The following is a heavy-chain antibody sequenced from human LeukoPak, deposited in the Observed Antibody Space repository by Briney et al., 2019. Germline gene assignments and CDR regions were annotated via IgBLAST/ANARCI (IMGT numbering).Heavy chain of an antibody. CDR3: VSSTGQQLIPYDY. Sequence: GGSLRLSCAVSGTNVSTNYMTWIRQAPGKGLEWVSLIYGGGAAYYAESVRGRFIISGDNSKNTLFLQMNSLRPEDTAVYYCVSSTGQQLIPYDYWGQGTHVAVSS. CDR1: GTNVSTNY. D-gene: IGHD6-13*01. V-gene: IGHV3-66*02. J-gene: IGHJ4*02. CDR2: IYGGGAA.